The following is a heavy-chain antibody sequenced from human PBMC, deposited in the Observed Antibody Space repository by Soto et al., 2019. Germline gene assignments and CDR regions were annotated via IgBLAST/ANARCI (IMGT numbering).Heavy chain of an antibody. CDR1: EYTFTVYH. CDR3: ARDRGAGYYGMDI. V-gene: IGHV1-2*02. Sequence: VASVKVSCKASEYTFTVYHMHWVRQAPGRGLEWMGRINPNSGDTNFAQTFQGRVAMTRDTSISTAYMELSRLTSDDTAVYYCARDRGAGYYGMDIWGQGTTVTVSS. D-gene: IGHD3-16*01. J-gene: IGHJ6*02. CDR2: INPNSGDT.